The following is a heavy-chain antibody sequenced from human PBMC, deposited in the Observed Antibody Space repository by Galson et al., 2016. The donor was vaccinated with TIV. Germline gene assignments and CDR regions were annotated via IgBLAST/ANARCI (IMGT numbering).Heavy chain of an antibody. CDR1: GFTFTSSA. J-gene: IGHJ4*02. CDR3: AAGHWYSGSSSQKRFYFDY. CDR2: IVVGSGDT. D-gene: IGHD1-26*01. Sequence: SVKVSCKASGFTFTSSAMQWVRQARGERLEWIGWIVVGSGDTDHAQKFQERVTFIRDMSTRTVYMELRSLRSEDTAVYYCAAGHWYSGSSSQKRFYFDYWSQGTLVTVSS. V-gene: IGHV1-58*02.